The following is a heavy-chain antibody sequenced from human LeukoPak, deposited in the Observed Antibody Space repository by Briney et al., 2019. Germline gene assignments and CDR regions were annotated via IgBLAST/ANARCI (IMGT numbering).Heavy chain of an antibody. CDR3: ARARTTVTTDFDY. CDR2: IYYSGST. V-gene: IGHV4-31*03. D-gene: IGHD4-11*01. J-gene: IGHJ4*02. CDR1: GGSISSGGYY. Sequence: SETLSLTCTVSGGSISSGGYYWSWIRQHPGKGLEWIVYIYYSGSTYYNPSLKSRVTISVDTSKNQFSLKLSSVTAADTAVYYCARARTTVTTDFDYWGQGTLVTVSS.